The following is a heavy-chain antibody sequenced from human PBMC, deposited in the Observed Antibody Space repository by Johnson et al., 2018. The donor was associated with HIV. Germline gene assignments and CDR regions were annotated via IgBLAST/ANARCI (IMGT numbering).Heavy chain of an antibody. V-gene: IGHV3-30-3*01. CDR2: ISYDGSNK. CDR1: GLTFYTYA. CDR3: ARGPILEWLSGDGFDM. J-gene: IGHJ3*02. Sequence: QMQLVESGGGVVQPGESLRLSCAASGLTFYTYALSWVRQAPGKGLEWVAVISYDGSNKYYADSVKGRFTISRDNSKNTLHLQMNSLRVEDTAMYYCARGPILEWLSGDGFDMWGQGTMVTVYS. D-gene: IGHD3-3*01.